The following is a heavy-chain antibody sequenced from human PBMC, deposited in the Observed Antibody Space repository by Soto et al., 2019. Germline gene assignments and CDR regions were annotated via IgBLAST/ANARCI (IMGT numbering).Heavy chain of an antibody. CDR3: ARGPATAPDAY. CDR1: GVTFTNYA. V-gene: IGHV1-18*01. CDR2: ISAYNGNT. Sequence: GASVKVSCKASGVTFTNYAINWVRQAPGQGLEWMGLISAYNGNTNYAQKLQGRVTMTTDTSTSTAYMELRSLRSEDTAVYYCARGPATAPDAYWGLGTLVTVSS. D-gene: IGHD2-2*01. J-gene: IGHJ4*02.